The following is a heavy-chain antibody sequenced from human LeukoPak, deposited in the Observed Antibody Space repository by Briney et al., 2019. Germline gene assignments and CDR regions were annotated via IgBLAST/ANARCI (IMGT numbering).Heavy chain of an antibody. J-gene: IGHJ4*02. CDR3: VKAQSKETANFDY. Sequence: PGGSLRLSCSASVFTFSSYAMHWVRQAPGKGLEYVSAISSNGGSTYYADSVKGRFTISRDNSKNTLYLQMSSLRAEDTAVYYCVKAQSKETANFDYWGQGTLVTVSS. CDR1: VFTFSSYA. D-gene: IGHD1-1*01. CDR2: ISSNGGST. V-gene: IGHV3-64D*06.